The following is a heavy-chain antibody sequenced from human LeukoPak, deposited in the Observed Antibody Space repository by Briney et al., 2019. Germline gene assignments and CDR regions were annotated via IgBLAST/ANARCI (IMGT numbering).Heavy chain of an antibody. D-gene: IGHD3-16*01. V-gene: IGHV3-15*01. CDR3: TTDGGGFPETYGY. CDR2: IKSKTDGGTT. Sequence: GGSLRLSCAASGSTFSNAWMSWVRQAPGKGLEWVGRIKSKTDGGTTDYAAPVKGRFTISRDDSKNTLYLQMNSLKTEDTAVYYCTTDGGGFPETYGYWGQGTLVTVSS. J-gene: IGHJ4*02. CDR1: GSTFSNAW.